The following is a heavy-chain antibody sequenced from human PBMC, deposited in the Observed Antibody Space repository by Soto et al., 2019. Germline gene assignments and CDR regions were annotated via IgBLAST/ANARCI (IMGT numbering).Heavy chain of an antibody. CDR1: GPSVTMGEYY. Sequence: PSQTRSLTCAVSGPSVTMGEYYWTWIRQPPGKGLEWIGYIYHSGSTYYNPSLKSRLTISLDTSKNQFSLKLSSVNAADTAVYYCSRKSGSAYYFDLWGQGTLVTVSS. CDR3: SRKSGSAYYFDL. D-gene: IGHD3-16*01. J-gene: IGHJ4*02. V-gene: IGHV4-30-4*01. CDR2: IYHSGST.